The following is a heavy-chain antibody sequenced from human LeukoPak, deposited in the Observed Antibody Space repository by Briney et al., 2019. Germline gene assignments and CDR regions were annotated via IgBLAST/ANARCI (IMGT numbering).Heavy chain of an antibody. Sequence: ASVKVSCKASGYTFTSYYMDWVRQAPGQGLEWMGIINPSGGSTSYAQKSQGRVTMTRDTSTSTVYMELSSLRSEDTAVYYCAREVAAAGLFDYWGQGTLVTVSS. D-gene: IGHD6-13*01. CDR3: AREVAAAGLFDY. V-gene: IGHV1-46*01. CDR2: INPSGGST. J-gene: IGHJ4*02. CDR1: GYTFTSYY.